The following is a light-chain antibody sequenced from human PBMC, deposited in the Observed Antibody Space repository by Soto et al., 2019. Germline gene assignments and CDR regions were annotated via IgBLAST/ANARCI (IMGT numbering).Light chain of an antibody. CDR2: GAS. J-gene: IGKJ1*01. CDR1: QNIATY. V-gene: IGKV1-39*01. CDR3: QQSFSTPPWT. Sequence: DIQMTQSPSSLSASVEDRVTFTCRASQNIATYLHWYQQKPGKAPKLLIYGASNLQSGVPPRFSGSGSGTDFTLPISSLQPEDVATYYCQQSFSTPPWTFGQGTKVEIK.